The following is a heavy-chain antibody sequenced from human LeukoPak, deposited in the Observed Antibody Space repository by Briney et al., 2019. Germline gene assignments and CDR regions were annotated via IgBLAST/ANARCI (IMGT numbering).Heavy chain of an antibody. CDR1: GFTFSSYS. D-gene: IGHD3-16*01. J-gene: IGHJ6*02. CDR3: AREGLSNYYYYGMDV. Sequence: GGSLRLSCAASGFTFSSYSMNWVRQAPGKGLEWVSSISSSSSYIYYADSVKGRFTISRDNAKNSLYLQMNSLRAEDTAVYYCAREGLSNYYYYGMDVWGQGTTVTVSS. V-gene: IGHV3-21*01. CDR2: ISSSSSYI.